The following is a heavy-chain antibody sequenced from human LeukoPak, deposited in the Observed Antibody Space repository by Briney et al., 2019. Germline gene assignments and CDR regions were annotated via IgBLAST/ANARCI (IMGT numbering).Heavy chain of an antibody. V-gene: IGHV4-61*02. CDR3: ARVTGYSSGWQ. Sequence: PSQTLSLTCTLSGGSISSGRYYWSWIRQPAGKGLQWIGRIYTTGSTHYNPSLKSRVSISLDMSKNQFSLKLSSVTAADTAVYYCARVTGYSSGWQWGQGTLVTVSS. D-gene: IGHD6-19*01. J-gene: IGHJ4*02. CDR1: GGSISSGRYY. CDR2: IYTTGST.